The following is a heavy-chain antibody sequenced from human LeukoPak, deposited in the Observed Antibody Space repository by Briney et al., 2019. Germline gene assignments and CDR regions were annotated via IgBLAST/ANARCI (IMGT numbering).Heavy chain of an antibody. J-gene: IGHJ4*02. CDR3: ARGIIVVVTAILSYFDY. CDR1: GGSISSYY. V-gene: IGHV4-59*01. D-gene: IGHD2-21*02. Sequence: SETLSLTCTVSGGSISSYYWSWIRQPPGKGLEWIGYIYYSGSTNYNPSLKSRVTISVDTSKNQFSLKLSSVTAADTAVYYCARGIIVVVTAILSYFDYWGQGTLVTVSS. CDR2: IYYSGST.